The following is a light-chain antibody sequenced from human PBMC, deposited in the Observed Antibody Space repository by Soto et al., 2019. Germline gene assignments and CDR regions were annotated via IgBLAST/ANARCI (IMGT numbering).Light chain of an antibody. V-gene: IGKV3-11*01. CDR2: DAS. Sequence: EIVLTQSPATLSLSPGEGATVSCRASQSVSSHLAWYQQKRGQAPRLLIYDASSRASGLPARFSGRGSGTDFPLTISYLEPEDFAIYYCQQGGNWPLTFGQGTRLEIK. J-gene: IGKJ5*01. CDR1: QSVSSH. CDR3: QQGGNWPLT.